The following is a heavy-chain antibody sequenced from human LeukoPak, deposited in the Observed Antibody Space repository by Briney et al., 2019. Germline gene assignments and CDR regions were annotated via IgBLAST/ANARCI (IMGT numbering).Heavy chain of an antibody. CDR2: INHSGST. V-gene: IGHV4-34*01. J-gene: IGHJ6*03. CDR3: ARGQEGGGWYGGETRYYYYYTDV. D-gene: IGHD6-19*01. CDR1: GGSFSGYY. Sequence: SETLSLTCAVYGGSFSGYYWSWIRQPPGKGLEWIGEINHSGSTNYNPSLKSRVTLSVDTSKNQFSLKLNSVTAADTAVYYCARGQEGGGWYGGETRYYYYYTDVWGKGTTVTVSS.